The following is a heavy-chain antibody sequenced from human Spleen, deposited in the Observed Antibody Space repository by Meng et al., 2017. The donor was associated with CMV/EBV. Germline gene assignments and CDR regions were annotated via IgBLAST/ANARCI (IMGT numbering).Heavy chain of an antibody. D-gene: IGHD3-3*01. Sequence: SETLSLTCTVSGGSISSYYWSWIRQPPGKGLEWIGYIYYSGSTNYNPSLKSRVTISVDTSKNQFSLKLSSVTAADTAVYYCARGKRQIFGVVAKGTYNWFDPWGQGTLVTVSS. CDR2: IYYSGST. CDR1: GGSISSYY. J-gene: IGHJ5*02. CDR3: ARGKRQIFGVVAKGTYNWFDP. V-gene: IGHV4-59*01.